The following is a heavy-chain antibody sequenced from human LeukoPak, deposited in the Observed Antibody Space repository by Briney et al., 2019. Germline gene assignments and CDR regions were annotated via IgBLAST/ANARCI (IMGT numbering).Heavy chain of an antibody. J-gene: IGHJ4*02. CDR2: ISGSGGST. D-gene: IGHD3-22*01. CDR3: AKQYYYDSPFDY. CDR1: GFTFSSYS. Sequence: GGSLRLSCAVSGFTFSSYSMSWVRQAPGKGLEWVSAISGSGGSTYYADSVKGRFTISRDNSKNTLYLQMNSLRAEDTAVYYCAKQYYYDSPFDYWXQGTLVTVSS. V-gene: IGHV3-23*01.